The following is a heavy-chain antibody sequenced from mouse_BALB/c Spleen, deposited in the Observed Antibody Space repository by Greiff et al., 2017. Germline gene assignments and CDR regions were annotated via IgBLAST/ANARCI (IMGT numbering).Heavy chain of an antibody. Sequence: QVQLQQSGAELVRPGTSVKISCKASGYTFTNYWLGWVKQRPGHGLEWIGDIYPGGGYTNYNEKFKGKATLTADTSSSTAYMQLSSLTSEDSAVYFCARGGLRSAIDYWGQGTSVTVSS. CDR3: ARGGLRSAIDY. J-gene: IGHJ4*01. CDR2: IYPGGGYT. V-gene: IGHV1-63*02. D-gene: IGHD2-4*01. CDR1: GYTFTNYW.